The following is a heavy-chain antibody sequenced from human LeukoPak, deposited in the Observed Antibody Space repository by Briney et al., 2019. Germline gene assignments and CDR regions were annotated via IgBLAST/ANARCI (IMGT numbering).Heavy chain of an antibody. D-gene: IGHD3-10*01. CDR2: IYYSGST. V-gene: IGHV4-59*01. J-gene: IGHJ3*02. CDR1: GGSHSSYY. Sequence: SETLPLTRPVSGGSHSSYYWTWLRQPPGRGLEWVGYIYYSGSTNYNPSLMSRVTISVDTSKNQFSLKLTSVTAADTAVYYCARGRLWFGGLSFDIWGQGTMVTVSS. CDR3: ARGRLWFGGLSFDI.